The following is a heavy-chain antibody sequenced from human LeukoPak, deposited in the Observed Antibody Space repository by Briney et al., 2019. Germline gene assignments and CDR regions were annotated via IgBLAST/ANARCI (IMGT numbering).Heavy chain of an antibody. D-gene: IGHD3-10*01. V-gene: IGHV3-23*01. J-gene: IGHJ4*02. Sequence: GGSLRLSCAASGFTFSNYAVSWVRQAPGKGLEWVSAISGSGGSTYYADSVKGRFTISRDNSKNTLYLQMNSLRAEDTAVYYCAKRDTMVRGVIGYFDYWGQGTLVTVSS. CDR1: GFTFSNYA. CDR3: AKRDTMVRGVIGYFDY. CDR2: ISGSGGST.